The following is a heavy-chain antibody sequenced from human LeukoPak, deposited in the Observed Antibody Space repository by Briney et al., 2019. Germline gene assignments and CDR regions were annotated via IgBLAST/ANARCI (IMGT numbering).Heavy chain of an antibody. J-gene: IGHJ4*02. CDR1: GFTFSTYS. D-gene: IGHD2-15*01. CDR2: ISKSSSYI. V-gene: IGHV3-21*01. Sequence: PGGSLRLSCAASGFTFSTYSMNWVRQAPGKGLEWVSCISKSSSYIDYGGSVRGRFTISRDNAKNSLYLQMNSLRAEDTAVYYCATSYCSGGNCYAFDFWGQGTLVTVSS. CDR3: ATSYCSGGNCYAFDF.